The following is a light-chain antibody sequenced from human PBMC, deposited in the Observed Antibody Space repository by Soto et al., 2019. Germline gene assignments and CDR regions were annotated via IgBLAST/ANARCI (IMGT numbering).Light chain of an antibody. Sequence: QSALTQPASVSGSPGQSITISFTGTSSDVGGNNYVSWYQHHPGKAPKLMIYDVSNRPSGVSNRSSGSKSGNTASLSISGLQPEDEADYYCSSYRTSNTRQIVCGTGTKLTVL. CDR1: SSDVGGNNY. J-gene: IGLJ1*01. CDR2: DVS. CDR3: SSYRTSNTRQIV. V-gene: IGLV2-14*03.